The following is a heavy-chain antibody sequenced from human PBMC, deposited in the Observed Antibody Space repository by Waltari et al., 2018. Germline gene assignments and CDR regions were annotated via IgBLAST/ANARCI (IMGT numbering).Heavy chain of an antibody. CDR2: ISGGSGFST. J-gene: IGHJ3*02. Sequence: EVQLLESGGGLIQPGGSLRLSCAASGFTFSSYAMSWVRQAPGKGLEWVSAISGGSGFSTYYADSLKGRFTISRDNSKNTLYLQMNSLRAEDTAVYYCAKDHGMSGWDSCAFDIWGQGTMVTVSS. V-gene: IGHV3-23*01. CDR1: GFTFSSYA. CDR3: AKDHGMSGWDSCAFDI. D-gene: IGHD6-19*01.